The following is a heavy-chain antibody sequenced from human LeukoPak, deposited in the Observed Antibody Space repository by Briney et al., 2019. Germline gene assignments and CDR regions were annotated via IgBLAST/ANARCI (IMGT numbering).Heavy chain of an antibody. CDR2: ISSGSSAI. CDR1: GFTFTTYS. Sequence: GGSLRLSCEASGFTFTTYSMTWVRQAPGKGLEWVSIISSGSSAIFSADALKGRFTISRDDTKNLLYLDMNSLRAEDTAVYYCARGHTAVTRHFDFWGQGTLVTVSS. CDR3: ARGHTAVTRHFDF. J-gene: IGHJ4*02. D-gene: IGHD4-17*01. V-gene: IGHV3-21*01.